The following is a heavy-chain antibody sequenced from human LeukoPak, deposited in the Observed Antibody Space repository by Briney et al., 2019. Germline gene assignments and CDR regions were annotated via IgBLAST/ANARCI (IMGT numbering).Heavy chain of an antibody. CDR1: GFTFGDYA. V-gene: IGHV3-49*03. CDR2: IRSKAYGGTT. J-gene: IGHJ4*02. CDR3: TRERGYSSGWRDH. D-gene: IGHD6-19*01. Sequence: GGSLRLSCTASGFTFGDYAMSWFRQAPGKGLEWVGFIRSKAYGGTTEYAASVKGRFTISRDDSKSIAYLQMNSLKTEDTAVYYCTRERGYSSGWRDHWGQGTLVTVSS.